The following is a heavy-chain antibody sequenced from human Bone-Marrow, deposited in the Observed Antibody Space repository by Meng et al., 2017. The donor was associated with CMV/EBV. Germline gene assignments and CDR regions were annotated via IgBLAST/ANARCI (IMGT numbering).Heavy chain of an antibody. Sequence: GESLKISCAVSGFTVSSNYMSWVRQAPGKGLEWVSVIYSGGSTYYADSVKGRFTISRDNSKNTLYLQMNSLRAEDTAVYYCARDQGAIKEYGMDVWGQGTTVTGSS. CDR3: ARDQGAIKEYGMDV. D-gene: IGHD2-2*02. CDR1: GFTVSSNY. V-gene: IGHV3-53*01. CDR2: IYSGGST. J-gene: IGHJ6*01.